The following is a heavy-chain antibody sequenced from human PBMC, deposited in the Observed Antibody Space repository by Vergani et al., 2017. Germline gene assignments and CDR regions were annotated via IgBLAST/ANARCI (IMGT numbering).Heavy chain of an antibody. CDR3: ATPGYYYDSSGYYWVY. CDR1: GFTFSDHY. D-gene: IGHD3-22*01. V-gene: IGHV3-72*01. Sequence: EVQLVESGGGLVQPGGSLRLSCAASGFTFSDHYMDWVRQAPGKGLEWVGRTRNKANSYTTEYAASVKGRFTISRDDSKISLYLQMNSLKTEDTAVYYCATPGYYYDSSGYYWVYWGQGTLVTVSS. CDR2: TRNKANSYTT. J-gene: IGHJ4*02.